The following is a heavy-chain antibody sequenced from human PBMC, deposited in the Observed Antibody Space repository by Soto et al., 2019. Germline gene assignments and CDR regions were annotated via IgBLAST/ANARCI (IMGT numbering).Heavy chain of an antibody. CDR2: INAGNGNT. V-gene: IGHV1-3*01. CDR3: AREGLPFSESIPKPYWFVA. J-gene: IGHJ5*02. CDR1: GYAFTSYP. Sequence: ASVKVSCKASGYAFTSYPMHWVRQAPGQRLEWMGWINAGNGNTKSSQKFQGRVTITRDTSASTAYMELSSLRSEATAVYYCAREGLPFSESIPKPYWFVAWGQGTRVNLAS. D-gene: IGHD3-3*01.